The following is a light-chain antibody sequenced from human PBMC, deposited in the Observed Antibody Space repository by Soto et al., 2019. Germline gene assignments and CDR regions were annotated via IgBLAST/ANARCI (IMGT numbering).Light chain of an antibody. CDR3: CSYAGSDTYV. CDR2: DAS. V-gene: IGLV2-11*01. Sequence: QSVLTKARSVSGFPGQSVTISCTGTSSDVGGYNFVSWYQQHPGKAPKLIIFDASKRPSGVPDRFSASKSDNTASLTISGLQAEDEADYYCCSYAGSDTYVFATGTKVTVL. J-gene: IGLJ1*01. CDR1: SSDVGGYNF.